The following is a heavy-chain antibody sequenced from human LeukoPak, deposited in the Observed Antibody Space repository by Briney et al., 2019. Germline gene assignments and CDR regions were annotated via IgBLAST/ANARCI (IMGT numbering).Heavy chain of an antibody. CDR1: GFTFRSDS. D-gene: IGHD6-13*01. CDR3: AKVLRAAAGTKALDY. CDR2: ISGSGNTI. V-gene: IGHV3-48*01. Sequence: GGSLRLSCAASGFTFRSDSMNWVRQAPGKGLEWVSYISGSGNTIYYADSVKGRFTISRDNSKNTLYLQMNSLRAEDTAVYYCAKVLRAAAGTKALDYWGQGTLVTVSS. J-gene: IGHJ4*02.